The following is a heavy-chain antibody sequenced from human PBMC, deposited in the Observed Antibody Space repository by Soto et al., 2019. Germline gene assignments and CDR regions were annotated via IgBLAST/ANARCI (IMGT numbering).Heavy chain of an antibody. D-gene: IGHD1-26*01. CDR3: AKEGGLSGSYYISSSYYFDY. J-gene: IGHJ4*02. CDR1: GFTFSSYG. CDR2: ISYDGSNT. Sequence: QVQLVESGGGVVQPGRSLRLSCVASGFTFSSYGMHWVRQAPGKGLEWVAIISYDGSNTYYADSVKGRFTISRDNSKNTLYQQMNSLRAEYTSVYYCAKEGGLSGSYYISSSYYFDYWGQGTLVTVSS. V-gene: IGHV3-30*18.